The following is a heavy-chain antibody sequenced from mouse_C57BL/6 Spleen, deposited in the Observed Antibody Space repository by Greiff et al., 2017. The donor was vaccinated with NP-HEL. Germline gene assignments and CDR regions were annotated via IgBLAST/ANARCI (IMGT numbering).Heavy chain of an antibody. D-gene: IGHD2-3*01. CDR3: AREDGYYYFDY. CDR2: IYPGDGDT. V-gene: IGHV1-82*01. J-gene: IGHJ2*01. Sequence: VQLQQSGPELVKPGASVKISCKASGYAFSSSWMNWVKQRHGKGLEWIGRIYPGDGDTNYNGKFKGKATLTADKSSSTAYMQLSSLTSEDSAVYFFAREDGYYYFDYWGQGTTLTVAS. CDR1: GYAFSSSW.